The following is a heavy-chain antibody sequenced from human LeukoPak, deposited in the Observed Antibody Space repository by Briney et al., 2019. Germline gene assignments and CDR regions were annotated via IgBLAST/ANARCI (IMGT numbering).Heavy chain of an antibody. D-gene: IGHD6-19*01. CDR2: IKSDGSAT. CDR1: GFTFSSYW. V-gene: IGHV3-74*01. Sequence: GGSLRLSCAASGFTFSSYWMHWVRQAPGKGLVWVSRIKSDGSATSNADSVKGRFTISRDNAKNTLYLQMNSLRAEDTAVYYCARSNSSGWYYFDYWGQGTLVTVSS. J-gene: IGHJ4*02. CDR3: ARSNSSGWYYFDY.